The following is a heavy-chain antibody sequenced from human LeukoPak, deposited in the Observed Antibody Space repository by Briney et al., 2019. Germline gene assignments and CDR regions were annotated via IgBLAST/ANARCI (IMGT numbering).Heavy chain of an antibody. CDR3: ARVWWQQPEY. CDR2: ISNSGSTI. Sequence: NPGGSLILSCLASGFIFSDYYMSWNRQPPAKGLEWVSYISNSGSTIYYADSVQGRFTISRDNAKYSLYLQMNSLRAEDTAVDYCARVWWQQPEYWGQGTLVSVSS. J-gene: IGHJ4*02. CDR1: GFIFSDYY. V-gene: IGHV3-11*01. D-gene: IGHD2-15*01.